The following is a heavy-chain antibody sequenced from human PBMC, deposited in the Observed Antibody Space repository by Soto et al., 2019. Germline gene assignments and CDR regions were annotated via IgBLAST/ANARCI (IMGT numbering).Heavy chain of an antibody. CDR1: GGMFSDYT. Sequence: QVQLVQSGAVVKKPGSSVTVSCKASGGMFSDYTISWVRQAPGQGLEWMGGIIPIFGGPHYAQKFQGRVRIRGDKPTSASNLELRDLTLEETAVYYFEKKGGGASIDFWRAKWFDPWGQGTLVTVSS. D-gene: IGHD3-3*01. V-gene: IGHV1-69*06. CDR2: IIPIFGGP. J-gene: IGHJ5*02. CDR3: EKKGGGASIDFWRAKWFDP.